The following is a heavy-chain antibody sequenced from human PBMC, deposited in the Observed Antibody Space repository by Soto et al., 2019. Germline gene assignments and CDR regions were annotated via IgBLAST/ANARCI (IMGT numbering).Heavy chain of an antibody. V-gene: IGHV4-59*01. CDR3: ARDREGCSSTSCYARDMDV. D-gene: IGHD2-2*01. Sequence: SETLSLTCTVSGGSISSYYWSWIRQPPGKGLEWIGYIYYSGSTNYNPSLKSRVTISVDTSKNQFSLKLSSVTAADTAVYYCARDREGCSSTSCYARDMDVWGKGTTVTVSS. CDR2: IYYSGST. CDR1: GGSISSYY. J-gene: IGHJ6*03.